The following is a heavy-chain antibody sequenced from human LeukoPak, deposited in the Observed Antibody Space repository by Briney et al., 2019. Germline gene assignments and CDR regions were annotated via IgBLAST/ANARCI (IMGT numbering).Heavy chain of an antibody. CDR3: AKNGGGQCYSHLDS. D-gene: IGHD2-21*01. CDR1: GFTFSNYA. V-gene: IGHV3-23*01. CDR2: ISGSSGST. J-gene: IGHJ4*02. Sequence: PGGSLKLSCAASGFTFSNYAMTWVRQAPGKGLEWVSGISGSSGSTCYVDSVKGRFTISRDNSKNTLYLQMNSLREEDTALYFCAKNGGGQCYSHLDSWGQGNLVTVSS.